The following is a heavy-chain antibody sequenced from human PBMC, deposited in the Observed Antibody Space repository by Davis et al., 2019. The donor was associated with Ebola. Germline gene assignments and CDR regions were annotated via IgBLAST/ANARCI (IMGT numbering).Heavy chain of an antibody. V-gene: IGHV4-30-4*07. J-gene: IGHJ5*02. Sequence: SETLSLTCGVSGASVSSGGYSWSWIRQPPGKGLEWIGYNHYSGTTYYNPSLKGRVTFPVDISKNQFSLKLSSVTAADTAVYYCAAWGPRGGLGSRGWYNWFDPWGQGTLVTVSS. CDR2: NHYSGTT. CDR1: GASVSSGGYS. CDR3: AAWGPRGGLGSRGWYNWFDP. D-gene: IGHD6-19*01.